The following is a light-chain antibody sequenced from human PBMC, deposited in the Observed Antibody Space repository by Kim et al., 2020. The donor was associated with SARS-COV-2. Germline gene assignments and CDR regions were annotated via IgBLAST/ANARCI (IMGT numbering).Light chain of an antibody. V-gene: IGLV1-51*01. J-gene: IGLJ3*02. CDR2: DND. CDR3: GAWDSSLNAWV. Sequence: QSVLTQPPSVSAAPGQKVTISCSGSHSNIGKNYLSWYQHLPGTAPKVLIYDNDKRPSGIPDRFSGSKSGTSATLGITGLQTGDEADYYCGAWDSSLNAWVFGEGTQLTVL. CDR1: HSNIGKNY.